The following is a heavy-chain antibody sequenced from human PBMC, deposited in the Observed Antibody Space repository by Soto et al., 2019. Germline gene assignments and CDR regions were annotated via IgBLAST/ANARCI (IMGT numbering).Heavy chain of an antibody. J-gene: IGHJ3*02. V-gene: IGHV5-51*01. CDR2: IYPGDSDT. D-gene: IGHD6-19*01. CDR3: ARQVPYSSGWYPYDAFDI. CDR1: GYSFTSYW. Sequence: GESLKISCKGSGYSFTSYWIGWVRQMPGKGLEWMGIIYPGDSDTRYSPSFQGQVTISADKSISTAYLQWSSLKASDTAMYYCARQVPYSSGWYPYDAFDIWGQGTMVTVSS.